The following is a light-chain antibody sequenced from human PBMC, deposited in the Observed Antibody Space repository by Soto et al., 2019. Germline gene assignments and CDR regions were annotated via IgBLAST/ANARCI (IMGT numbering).Light chain of an antibody. J-gene: IGLJ1*01. V-gene: IGLV2-8*01. CDR2: DVT. CDR1: SSDVGGFDW. CDR3: CSYAGTRAV. Sequence: SALTQPPSASGSPGQSVAISCTGSSSDVGGFDWVSWYQQHPGKVPKLMIYDVTKRPSGVPDRFSGSKSGNTASLTVSGLQAEDEADYYCCSYAGTRAVFGTGTKGTVL.